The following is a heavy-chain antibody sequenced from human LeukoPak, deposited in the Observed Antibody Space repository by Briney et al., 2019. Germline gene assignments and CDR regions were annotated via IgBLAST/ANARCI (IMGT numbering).Heavy chain of an antibody. V-gene: IGHV1-2*02. CDR1: GSTFTDYY. J-gene: IGHJ4*02. CDR2: ISPSSGGT. D-gene: IGHD7-27*01. Sequence: GASVKVSCKASGSTFTDYYVHWVRQAPGQGLEWMGWISPSSGGTNYAQKFQGRVTMTRDTSISTAYMELSSLRSDDTVVYYCARGWGFGSIDYWGQGTLVTVSS. CDR3: ARGWGFGSIDY.